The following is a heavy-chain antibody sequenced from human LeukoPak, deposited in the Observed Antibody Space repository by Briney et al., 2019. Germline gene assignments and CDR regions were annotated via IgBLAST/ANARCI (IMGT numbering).Heavy chain of an antibody. D-gene: IGHD4-17*01. CDR2: IYSGGST. Sequence: GGSLRLSCAASGFTVSSNYMSWVRQAPGKGLEWVSVIYSGGSTYYADSVKGRFTIPRDNPKNTLYLQMNSLRAEDTAVYYCAREDGVGDAFDIWGQGTMVTVSS. J-gene: IGHJ3*02. CDR3: AREDGVGDAFDI. CDR1: GFTVSSNY. V-gene: IGHV3-53*01.